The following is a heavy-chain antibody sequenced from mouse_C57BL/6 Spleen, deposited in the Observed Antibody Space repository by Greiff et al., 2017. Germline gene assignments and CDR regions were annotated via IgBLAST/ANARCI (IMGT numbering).Heavy chain of an antibody. J-gene: IGHJ2*01. CDR2: LSYSGST. V-gene: IGHV3-8*01. CDR1: GYSITSDY. Sequence: DVQLQESGPGLAKPSQTLSLTCSVTGYSITSDYCNWIRKFQGNKLEYMGYLSYSGSTYYTPSLKSRISITRDTSKNQYYLQLNSVTTEDTATYDCARFYYSNYYFDYWGQGTTLTVSS. CDR3: ARFYYSNYYFDY. D-gene: IGHD2-5*01.